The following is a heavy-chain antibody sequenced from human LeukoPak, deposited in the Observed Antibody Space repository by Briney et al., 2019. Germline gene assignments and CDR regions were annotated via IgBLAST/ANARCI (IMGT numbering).Heavy chain of an antibody. J-gene: IGHJ4*02. V-gene: IGHV1-46*01. CDR2: INPSGGST. CDR3: ARDFPLGDSGSYDFDY. Sequence: ASVKVSCKASGYTFTSYYMHWVRQAPGQGLEWMGIINPSGGSTSYAQKFQGRVTMTRDTSTSTVYMELSSLRSEDTAVYYCARDFPLGDSGSYDFDYWGQGTLVTVSS. D-gene: IGHD1-26*01. CDR1: GYTFTSYY.